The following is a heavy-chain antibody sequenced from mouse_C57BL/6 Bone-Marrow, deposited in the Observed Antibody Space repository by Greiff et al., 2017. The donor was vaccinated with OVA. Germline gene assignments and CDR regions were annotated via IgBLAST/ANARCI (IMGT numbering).Heavy chain of an antibody. V-gene: IGHV1-80*01. CDR3: ARYEGLGPGNWFAY. J-gene: IGHJ3*01. CDR1: GYAFSSYW. D-gene: IGHD4-1*01. CDR2: IYPGDGDT. Sequence: QVQLKQSGAELVKPGASVKISCKASGYAFSSYWMNWVKQRPGKGLEWIGQIYPGDGDTNYNGKFKGKATLTADKSSSTAYMQLSSLTSEDSAVYFCARYEGLGPGNWFAYWGQGTLVTVSA.